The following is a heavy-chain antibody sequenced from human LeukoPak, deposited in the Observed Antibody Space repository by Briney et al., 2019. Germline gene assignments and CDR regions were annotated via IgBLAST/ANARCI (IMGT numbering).Heavy chain of an antibody. J-gene: IGHJ4*02. D-gene: IGHD1-26*01. CDR2: ISSSSSYI. V-gene: IGHV3-21*06. Sequence: GGSLRLSCAASGFTFSSYSMNWVRQAPGKGLEWVSSISSSSSYIYYADSVKGRFTISRDNSENTVYLQMNSLRAEDTAVYYCARDRGGSYSAIDYWGQGTLVTVSS. CDR3: ARDRGGSYSAIDY. CDR1: GFTFSSYS.